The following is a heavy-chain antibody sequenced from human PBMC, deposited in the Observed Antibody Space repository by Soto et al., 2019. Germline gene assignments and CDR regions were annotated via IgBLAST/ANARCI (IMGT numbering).Heavy chain of an antibody. Sequence: QVQLVQSGAEVKKPGASVKVSCKASGYTFTSYGISWVQQAPGQGLEWMGRISAYNGNTNHAQKLQGRVTMTTDTSTSTAYMELRSLRSDDTAVYYCARDRGYNWNYGWFDPWGQGTLVTVSS. CDR3: ARDRGYNWNYGWFDP. CDR2: ISAYNGNT. J-gene: IGHJ5*02. V-gene: IGHV1-18*01. CDR1: GYTFTSYG. D-gene: IGHD1-7*01.